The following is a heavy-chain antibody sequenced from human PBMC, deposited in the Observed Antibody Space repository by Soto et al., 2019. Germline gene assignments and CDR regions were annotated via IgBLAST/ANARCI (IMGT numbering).Heavy chain of an antibody. CDR3: ARGLGYTNWFDP. J-gene: IGHJ5*02. CDR1: GGSISSYY. V-gene: IGHV4-59*12. D-gene: IGHD6-13*01. CDR2: IYYSGST. Sequence: TLSLTCTVSGGSISSYYWSWIRQPPGKGLEWIGYIYYSGSTNYNPSLKSRVTISVDTSKNQFSLKLNSVTAADTAVYYCARGLGYTNWFDPWGQGTLVTVSS.